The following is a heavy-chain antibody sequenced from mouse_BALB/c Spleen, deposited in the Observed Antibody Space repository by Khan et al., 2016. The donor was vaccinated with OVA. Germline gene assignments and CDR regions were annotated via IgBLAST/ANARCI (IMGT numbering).Heavy chain of an antibody. CDR3: ARDGNYMDY. D-gene: IGHD2-1*01. CDR1: GYSITSGYS. CDR2: IYHSGSI. V-gene: IGHV3-1*02. Sequence: EVQLQESGPDLVKPSQSLSLTCTVTGYSITSGYSWHWIRQFPGNKLEWMGYIYHSGSIDYNPSLKSRFSITRDTSKNLFFLQLNSVTTEDTATYYCARDGNYMDYWGQGTSVTVSS. J-gene: IGHJ4*01.